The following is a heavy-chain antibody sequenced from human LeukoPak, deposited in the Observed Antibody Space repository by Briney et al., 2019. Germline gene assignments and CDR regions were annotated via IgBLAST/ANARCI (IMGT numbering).Heavy chain of an antibody. V-gene: IGHV3-49*04. Sequence: GGSLRLSCTTSGFTFGDYGLIWVRQAPGKGLEWVGFIRSKTYGGTTEYAASVKGRFTFSRDDSKSIAYLQMNSLKTEDTAVYYCAGSFGELTFFDYWGQGTLVTVSS. CDR2: IRSKTYGGTT. J-gene: IGHJ4*02. CDR3: AGSFGELTFFDY. D-gene: IGHD3-10*01. CDR1: GFTFGDYG.